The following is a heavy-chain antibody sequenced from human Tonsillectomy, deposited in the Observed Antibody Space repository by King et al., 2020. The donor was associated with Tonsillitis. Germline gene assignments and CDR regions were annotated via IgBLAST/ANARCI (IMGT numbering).Heavy chain of an antibody. CDR1: GGSISSYY. CDR3: ARGGRDSGSPGRVDY. V-gene: IGHV4-59*01. CDR2: IYYSGST. Sequence: VQLQESGPGLVKPSETLSLTCTVSGGSISSYYWNWVRQPPGKELEWIGYIYYSGSTNYNPSLKSRVTISVDTPQNQFSLKLTSVTAADTAVYYCARGGRDSGSPGRVDYWGQGTLVTVSS. D-gene: IGHD1-26*01. J-gene: IGHJ4*02.